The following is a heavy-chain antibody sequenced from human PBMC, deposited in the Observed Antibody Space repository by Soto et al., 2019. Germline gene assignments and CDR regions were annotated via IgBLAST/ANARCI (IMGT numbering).Heavy chain of an antibody. J-gene: IGHJ4*02. CDR3: ARKHSSSWYDSDYFDY. CDR1: GYTFTSYA. D-gene: IGHD6-13*01. CDR2: INAGNGNT. Sequence: QVQLVQSGAEVKKPGASVKVSCKASGYTFTSYAMHWVRQAPGRRLEWMGWINAGNGNTKYSQKFQGRVTITRDTSASTAYMELSSLRSEDTAVYDCARKHSSSWYDSDYFDYWGQGTLVTVSS. V-gene: IGHV1-3*01.